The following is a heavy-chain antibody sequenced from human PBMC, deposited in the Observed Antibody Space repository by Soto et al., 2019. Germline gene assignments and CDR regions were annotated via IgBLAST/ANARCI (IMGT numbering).Heavy chain of an antibody. D-gene: IGHD3-3*01. CDR3: ARWWSGSRQGFDP. CDR1: GGSISSGDYY. CDR2: IYYSGST. Sequence: QVQLQESGPGRVKPSQTLSLTCTVSGGSISSGDYYWSWIRQHPGKGLEWIGYIYYSGSTYYNTYIKGRVTISVDTAKNQFSLKLSSVTAADTAVYYCARWWSGSRQGFDPWGQGTLVTVSS. V-gene: IGHV4-31*03. J-gene: IGHJ5*02.